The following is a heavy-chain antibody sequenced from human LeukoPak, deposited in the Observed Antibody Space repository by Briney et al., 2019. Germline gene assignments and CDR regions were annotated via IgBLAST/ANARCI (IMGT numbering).Heavy chain of an antibody. V-gene: IGHV4-59*01. CDR2: IYYSGST. D-gene: IGHD6-6*01. Sequence: SETLSLTCIVSGGSLSSYYWSWVRQPPGKGLEYIGYIYYSGSTNYNPSLKSRVIISVDTSKNQFSLKLSSVTAADTAVYYCARYSSSPNFLDYWGQGTLVTVSS. CDR3: ARYSSSPNFLDY. J-gene: IGHJ4*02. CDR1: GGSLSSYY.